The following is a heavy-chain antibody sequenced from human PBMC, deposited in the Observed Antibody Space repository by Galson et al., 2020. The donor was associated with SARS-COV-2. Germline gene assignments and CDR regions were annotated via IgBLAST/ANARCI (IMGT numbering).Heavy chain of an antibody. CDR3: SRDPRLLDY. Sequence: GESLKISCTASGFIFNDYYMTWIRPAPGKGLESISYISGSSNFRNYADSVKGRFTISRDNAKNSVYLQMNSLRTEDTAVYYCSRDPRLLDYWGQGTLVTVSS. CDR2: ISGSSNFR. CDR1: GFIFNDYY. V-gene: IGHV3-11*06. D-gene: IGHD2-21*02. J-gene: IGHJ4*02.